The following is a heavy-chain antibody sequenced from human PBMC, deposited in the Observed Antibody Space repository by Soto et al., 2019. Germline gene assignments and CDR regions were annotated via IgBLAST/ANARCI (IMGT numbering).Heavy chain of an antibody. Sequence: SETLSLTCAVYGGSFSGYYWSWIRQPPGKGLEWIGEINHSGSTNYNPSLKSRVTISVDTSKNQFSLKLSSVTAADTAVYYCARVLPLVRGVIISRWFDPWGQGTLVTVSS. CDR3: ARVLPLVRGVIISRWFDP. CDR1: GGSFSGYY. V-gene: IGHV4-34*01. CDR2: INHSGST. J-gene: IGHJ5*02. D-gene: IGHD3-10*01.